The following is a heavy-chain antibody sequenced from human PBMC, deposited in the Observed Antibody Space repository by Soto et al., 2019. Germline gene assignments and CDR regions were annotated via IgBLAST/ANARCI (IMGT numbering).Heavy chain of an antibody. D-gene: IGHD3-16*01. CDR1: GFTFSTYA. CDR2: IKQDGSEK. CDR3: ARLTDDAFDI. Sequence: GGSLRLSCAASGFTFSTYAMAWVRQAPGKGLEWVANIKQDGSEKYYVDSVKGRFTISRDNAKNSLYLQMNSLRAEDTAVYYCARLTDDAFDIWGQGTMVTVSS. V-gene: IGHV3-7*01. J-gene: IGHJ3*02.